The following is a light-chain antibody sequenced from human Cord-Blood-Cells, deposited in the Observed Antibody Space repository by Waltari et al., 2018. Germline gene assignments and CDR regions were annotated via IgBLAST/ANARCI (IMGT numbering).Light chain of an antibody. J-gene: IGKJ4*01. CDR3: MQALQTPLT. V-gene: IGKV2-28*01. Sequence: DIVMTQSPLSLPVTPGEPASISCRSSQSLLHSNGYNYLDWYLQKPGQSPQLLIYLGSNRASGVPDRFSGSGSGTDCTLKISRVEAEDVGGYYCMQALQTPLTFGGGTKVEIK. CDR1: QSLLHSNGYNY. CDR2: LGS.